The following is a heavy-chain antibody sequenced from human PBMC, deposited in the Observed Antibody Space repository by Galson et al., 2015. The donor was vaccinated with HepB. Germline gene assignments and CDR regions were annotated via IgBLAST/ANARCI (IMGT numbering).Heavy chain of an antibody. V-gene: IGHV4-34*01. J-gene: IGHJ4*02. Sequence: LSLTCAVYGGSFSGYYWNWIRQPPGKGLEWIGEINLGGSTNYNPSLKSRVTMSIDTSKNHFSLKLSSVTAADTAVYYCARGGRGRVAAAGTVDSWGQGTLVTVSS. CDR2: INLGGST. CDR1: GGSFSGYY. CDR3: ARGGRGRVAAAGTVDS. D-gene: IGHD6-13*01.